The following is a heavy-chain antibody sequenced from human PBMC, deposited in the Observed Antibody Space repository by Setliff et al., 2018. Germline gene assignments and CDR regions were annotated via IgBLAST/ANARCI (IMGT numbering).Heavy chain of an antibody. CDR2: VSPYTGKT. Sequence: ASVKVSCKASGYTFIDYGVSWVRQAPGQGLEWVGWVSPYTGKTYLAPKFQDRVTLTADTSTTTAYLQLTNLRSDDTAIYFCSRLVRFCTRTSCQRLSGDEYWGQGALVTVSS. CDR3: SRLVRFCTRTSCQRLSGDEY. V-gene: IGHV1-18*01. CDR1: GYTFIDYG. D-gene: IGHD2-2*01. J-gene: IGHJ4*02.